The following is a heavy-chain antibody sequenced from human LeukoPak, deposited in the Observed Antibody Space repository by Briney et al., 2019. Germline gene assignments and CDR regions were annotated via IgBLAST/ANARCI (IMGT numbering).Heavy chain of an antibody. CDR3: ARGDYDTSGYYYYYYGMDV. CDR2: IYHSGST. V-gene: IGHV4-39*01. J-gene: IGHJ6*02. CDR1: GDSIRSSSYY. Sequence: SETLSLTCSVSGDSIRSSSYYWGWIRQPPGKGLEWIGSIYHSGSTYYNPSLKSRVTISVDTSKNQFSLKLSSVTAADTAVYYCARGDYDTSGYYYYYYGMDVWGQGTTVTVSS. D-gene: IGHD3-22*01.